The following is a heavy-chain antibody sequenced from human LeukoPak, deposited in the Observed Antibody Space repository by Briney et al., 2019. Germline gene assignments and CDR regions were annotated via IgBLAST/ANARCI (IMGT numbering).Heavy chain of an antibody. Sequence: SETLSLTCTVSGGSISSYYWSWIRQPAGKGLEWIGRIYSSGSTNYNPSLKSRVTMSVDTSKNQFSLKLSSVTAADTAVYYCARDPYCSGGSCYLNWFDPWGQGALITVSS. CDR1: GGSISSYY. CDR3: ARDPYCSGGSCYLNWFDP. CDR2: IYSSGST. D-gene: IGHD2-15*01. J-gene: IGHJ5*02. V-gene: IGHV4-4*07.